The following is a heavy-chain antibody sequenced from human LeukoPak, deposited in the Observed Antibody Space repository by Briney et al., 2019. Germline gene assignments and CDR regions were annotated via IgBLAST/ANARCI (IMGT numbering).Heavy chain of an antibody. J-gene: IGHJ4*02. CDR2: IYYSGST. CDR1: GGSISSSSYY. CDR3: ARGGIVVVPAATDIPFDY. D-gene: IGHD2-2*01. Sequence: SETLSLTCTVSGGSISSSSYYWSWIRQHPGKGLEWIGYIYYSGSTYYNPSLKSRVTISVDTSKNQFSLKLSSVTAADTAVYYCARGGIVVVPAATDIPFDYWGQGTLVTVSS. V-gene: IGHV4-31*03.